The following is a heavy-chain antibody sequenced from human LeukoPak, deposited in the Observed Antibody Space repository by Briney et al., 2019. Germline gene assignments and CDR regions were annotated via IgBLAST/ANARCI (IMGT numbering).Heavy chain of an antibody. CDR3: ARDGDYGSESYYDYYYYYYMDV. CDR1: GYTFTSYG. V-gene: IGHV1-18*01. Sequence: ASVKVSCKTSGYTFTSYGINWVRQAPGQGLEWMGWISAHNGNTNYAQKFQGRVTMTTDTSTSTAYMELRSLRSDDTAVYYCARDGDYGSESYYDYYYYYYMDVWGKGTTVTISS. J-gene: IGHJ6*03. CDR2: ISAHNGNT. D-gene: IGHD3-10*01.